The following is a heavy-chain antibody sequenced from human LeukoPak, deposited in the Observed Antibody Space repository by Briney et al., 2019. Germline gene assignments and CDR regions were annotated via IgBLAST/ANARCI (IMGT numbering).Heavy chain of an antibody. J-gene: IGHJ4*02. D-gene: IGHD6-13*01. V-gene: IGHV3-74*01. Sequence: GGSLRLSCAASGFTFSSYWMYWVRQAPGKGLVWVSRINSDGTTTNYADSVKGRFTISRENAKNSLYLQMNSLRAGDTAVYYCARGGRGSSWFDNWGQGTLVTVSS. CDR2: INSDGTTT. CDR1: GFTFSSYW. CDR3: ARGGRGSSWFDN.